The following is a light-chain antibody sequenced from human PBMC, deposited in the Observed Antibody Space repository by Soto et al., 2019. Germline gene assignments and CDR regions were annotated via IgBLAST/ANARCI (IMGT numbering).Light chain of an antibody. V-gene: IGKV1-9*01. CDR3: QQLNGYPLT. CDR2: TAS. CDR1: QGISSY. Sequence: DIQLTQSPSFLSASVGDRVTITCRASQGISSYLAWYQQKPGKAPKLLIYTASTLQSGVPSRFSGSGSGTEFTLTISSLQPEDIATYYCQQLNGYPLTFGGGTKVEIK. J-gene: IGKJ4*01.